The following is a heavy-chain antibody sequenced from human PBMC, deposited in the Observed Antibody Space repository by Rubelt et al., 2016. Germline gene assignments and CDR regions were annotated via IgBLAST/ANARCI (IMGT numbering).Heavy chain of an antibody. D-gene: IGHD3-22*01. CDR2: INHSGST. CDR3: ARGKEGLGVTMMDY. V-gene: IGHV4-34*01. Sequence: QVHLQQWGAGLLKPSETLSLTCAVYGGSFSGYYWSWIRQPPGKGLEWIGEINHSGSTNYNPSLKSRVTISVDTSKNQVSLKLSAVTAADTAVYYCARGKEGLGVTMMDYWGQGTLVTVSS. CDR1: GGSFSGYY. J-gene: IGHJ4*02.